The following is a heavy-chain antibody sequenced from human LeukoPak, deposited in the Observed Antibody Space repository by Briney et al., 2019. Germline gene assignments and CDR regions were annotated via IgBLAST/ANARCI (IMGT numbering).Heavy chain of an antibody. CDR1: GYSFTNYW. CDR2: IYPRDSDT. CDR3: ARGPAGSFDY. Sequence: GESLKISCKGSGYSFTNYWIGWVHQMPGKGLEWMGIIYPRDSDTRYSPSFQGQVTISTDKSVSTAYLQWSSLKASDTAMYYCARGPAGSFDYWGQGTLVTVSS. V-gene: IGHV5-51*07. D-gene: IGHD6-19*01. J-gene: IGHJ4*02.